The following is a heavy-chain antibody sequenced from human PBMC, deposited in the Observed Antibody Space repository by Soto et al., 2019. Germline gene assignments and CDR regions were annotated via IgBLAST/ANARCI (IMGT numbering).Heavy chain of an antibody. CDR3: AREDPKGYNYSVAFFDY. CDR2: INYSGNT. D-gene: IGHD5-18*01. J-gene: IGHJ4*02. CDR1: GGSFSGYY. V-gene: IGHV4-34*01. Sequence: SETLSLTCAVYGGSFSGYYWSWIRQPPGKGLEWIGEINYSGNTNCNPPLKSRVTISVDTSKNQFSLNLSSVTAADTAVYYCAREDPKGYNYSVAFFDYWGQGTPVTVSS.